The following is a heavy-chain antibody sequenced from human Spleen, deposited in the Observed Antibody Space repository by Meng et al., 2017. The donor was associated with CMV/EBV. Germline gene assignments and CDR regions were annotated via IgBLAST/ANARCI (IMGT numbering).Heavy chain of an antibody. CDR3: ARDQFCTTSTCEGAAFDI. D-gene: IGHD2/OR15-2a*01. CDR1: GFTFSSYW. J-gene: IGHJ3*02. V-gene: IGHV3-30-3*01. CDR2: ISYDGSQK. Sequence: GGSLRLSCTASGFTFSSYWMSWVRQAPGKGLEWVAAISYDGSQKYYAGSVKGRFTIARDNSKNTVYIQLNSLRGDDTAVFYCARDQFCTTSTCEGAAFDIWGQGTLVTVSS.